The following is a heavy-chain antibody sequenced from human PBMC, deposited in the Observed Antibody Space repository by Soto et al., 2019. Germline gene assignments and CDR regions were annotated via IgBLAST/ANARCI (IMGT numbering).Heavy chain of an antibody. V-gene: IGHV3-30-3*01. J-gene: IGHJ4*02. CDR3: ARTRIAVAGTLDY. Sequence: QVQLVESGGGVVQPGRSLRLSCAASGFTFSSYAMHWVRQAPGKGLEWVAVISYDGSNKYYADSVKGRFTISRDNSKNTLYLQMNSLRAEDTAVYYCARTRIAVAGTLDYWGQGTLVTVSS. CDR1: GFTFSSYA. D-gene: IGHD6-19*01. CDR2: ISYDGSNK.